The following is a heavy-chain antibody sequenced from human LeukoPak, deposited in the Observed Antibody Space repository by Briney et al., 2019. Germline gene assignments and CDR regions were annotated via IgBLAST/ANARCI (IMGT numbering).Heavy chain of an antibody. D-gene: IGHD3-22*01. CDR3: AKLYAQGGSGYYIVSYFDY. Sequence: PGGSLRLSCAASGFSFNNYGMHWVRQAPGKGLQWVAFIPSDGSNKYYVDSVKGRFTISRDNSKNTLYLQMNSLRAEDSAVYYCAKLYAQGGSGYYIVSYFDYWGQGTLVTVSS. CDR2: IPSDGSNK. V-gene: IGHV3-30*02. J-gene: IGHJ4*02. CDR1: GFSFNNYG.